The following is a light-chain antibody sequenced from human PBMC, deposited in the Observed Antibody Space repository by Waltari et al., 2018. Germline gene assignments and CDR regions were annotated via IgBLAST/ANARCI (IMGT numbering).Light chain of an antibody. CDR1: RSLLHSSGYNY. J-gene: IGKJ4*01. CDR3: MQALQSPLT. Sequence: DIVMTQSPLSLPVTPGEPASTSGTSSRSLLHSSGYNYVDWYLQKPGQSPQLLISLGSNRASGVPDRFSGSGSGTDFTLKISRVEAEDVGVYYCMQALQSPLTFGGGTKVEIK. CDR2: LGS. V-gene: IGKV2-28*01.